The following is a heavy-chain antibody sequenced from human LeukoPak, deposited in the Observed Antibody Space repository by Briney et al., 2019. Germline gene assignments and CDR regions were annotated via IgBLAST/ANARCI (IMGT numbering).Heavy chain of an antibody. CDR2: IRYDGSNK. J-gene: IGHJ6*03. D-gene: IGHD4-23*01. CDR3: AKTAVASGGYMDV. V-gene: IGHV3-30*02. CDR1: GFTFSIYG. Sequence: PGGSLRLSCAASGFTFSIYGIHWVRQAPGKGLEWVAFIRYDGSNKYYADSVKGRFTISRDNSKNSLYLQMNSLRAEDTAVYYCAKTAVASGGYMDVWGKGTTVTVSS.